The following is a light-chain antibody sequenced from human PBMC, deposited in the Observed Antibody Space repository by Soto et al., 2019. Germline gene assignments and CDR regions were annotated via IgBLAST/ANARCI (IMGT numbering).Light chain of an antibody. V-gene: IGKV1-33*01. CDR1: QDIRNF. Sequence: IQMTLSPSSLSASVGDRVTITCQASQDIRNFLNWYQQKPGKAPKLLISDASSLEAGVPQRFSGSGFGTDFTLAISSLQAEDFATYFCQQHFILSPTFGPGARLEIK. CDR3: QQHFILSPT. CDR2: DAS. J-gene: IGKJ5*01.